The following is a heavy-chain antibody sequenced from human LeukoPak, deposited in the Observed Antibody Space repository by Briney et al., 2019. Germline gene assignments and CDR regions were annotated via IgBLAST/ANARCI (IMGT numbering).Heavy chain of an antibody. J-gene: IGHJ4*02. CDR3: ATGYMVRGVIGY. CDR1: GYTLTELS. V-gene: IGHV1-24*01. Sequence: ASVKVSCKVSGYTLTELSMHWVRQAPGKGLEWIGGFDPEDGETIYAQKFQGRVTMTEDTSTDTAYMELSSLRSEDTAVYYCATGYMVRGVIGYWGQGTLVTVSS. D-gene: IGHD3-10*01. CDR2: FDPEDGET.